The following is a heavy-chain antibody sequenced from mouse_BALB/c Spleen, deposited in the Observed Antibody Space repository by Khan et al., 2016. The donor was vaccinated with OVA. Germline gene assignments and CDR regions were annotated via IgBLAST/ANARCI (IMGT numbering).Heavy chain of an antibody. V-gene: IGHV1-31*01. CDR2: IDPFSGGS. Sequence: EVQLQQSGPELMKPGASVKISSKASGYSFTSYYIHWVMQRHGESLEWIGYIDPFSGGSTYNQKFKVTATLTVDKSSSTAYIHLSNLTSEDSAVYCCTRDGYSAWFTYWGQGTLVTVAA. CDR3: TRDGYSAWFTY. J-gene: IGHJ3*01. CDR1: GYSFTSYY. D-gene: IGHD2-3*01.